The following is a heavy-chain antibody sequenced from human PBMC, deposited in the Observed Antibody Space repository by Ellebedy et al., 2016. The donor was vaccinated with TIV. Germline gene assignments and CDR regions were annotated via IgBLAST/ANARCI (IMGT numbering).Heavy chain of an antibody. Sequence: SETLSLTCAVYGGSFSGYYWSWIRQPPGKGLEWIGEINHNGKTNYSPSLKSRVTVSVDTSKNQFSLKLSSVTAADTAVYYCARGLTYCGGDCSGYFQHWGQGTLVTDSS. V-gene: IGHV4-34*01. CDR2: INHNGKT. J-gene: IGHJ1*01. D-gene: IGHD2-21*02. CDR3: ARGLTYCGGDCSGYFQH. CDR1: GGSFSGYY.